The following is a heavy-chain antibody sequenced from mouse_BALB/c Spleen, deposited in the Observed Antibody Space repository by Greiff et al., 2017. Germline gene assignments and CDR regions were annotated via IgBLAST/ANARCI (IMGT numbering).Heavy chain of an antibody. CDR3: ARRGIYYDYDYAMDY. CDR1: GYSITSDYA. V-gene: IGHV3-2*02. J-gene: IGHJ4*01. Sequence: EVQLQQSGPGLVKPSQSLSLTCTVTGYSITSDYAWNWIRQFPGNKLEWMGYISYSGSTSYNPSLKSRISITRDTSKNQFFLQLNSVTTEDTATYYCARRGIYYDYDYAMDYWGQGTSVTVSS. D-gene: IGHD2-4*01. CDR2: ISYSGST.